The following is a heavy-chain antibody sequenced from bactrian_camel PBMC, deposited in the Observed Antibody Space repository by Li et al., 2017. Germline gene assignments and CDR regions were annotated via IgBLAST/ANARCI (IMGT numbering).Heavy chain of an antibody. J-gene: IGHJ6*01. CDR1: GTYC. V-gene: IGHV3S53*01. CDR3: AAELSDYCDRGFRY. CDR2: IKSCGTT. D-gene: IGHD3*01. Sequence: HVQLVESGGGSVQAGGSLSLSCAASGTYCMGWFRQAPGKERERVAYIKSCGTTTYADSVKGRFTISIDTKNTAYLQMNNLKPEDTAVYVCAAELSDYCDRGFRYWGQGTQVTVS.